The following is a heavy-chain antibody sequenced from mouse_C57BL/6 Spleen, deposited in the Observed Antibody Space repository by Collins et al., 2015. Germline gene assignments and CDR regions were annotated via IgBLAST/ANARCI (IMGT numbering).Heavy chain of an antibody. CDR1: GYTFTDYE. D-gene: IGHD1-1*01. J-gene: IGHJ2*01. V-gene: IGHV1-15*01. CDR2: IDPETGGT. Sequence: QVQLQQSGAELVRPGASVTLSCKASGYTFTDYEMHWVKQTPVHGLEWIGAIDPETGGTAYNQKFKGKATLTADKSSSTAYMELRSLTSEDSAVYYCTRSNYYGSRSFDYWGQGTTLTVSS. CDR3: TRSNYYGSRSFDY.